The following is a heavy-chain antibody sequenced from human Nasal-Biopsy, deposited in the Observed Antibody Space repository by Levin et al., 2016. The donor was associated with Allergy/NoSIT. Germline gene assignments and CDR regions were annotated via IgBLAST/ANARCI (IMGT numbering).Heavy chain of an antibody. CDR1: GFNFGIYA. J-gene: IGHJ5*02. V-gene: IGHV3-23*01. D-gene: IGHD1-7*01. CDR2: ISYNGAGA. Sequence: GGSLRLSCVASGFNFGIYAMSWVRQAPGKGLEWVSRISYNGAGAYYADSVKGRFTITRDNSKNTVYLQMNSLRAEDTAMYYCVKDLREGYRYNWNYNWFDPWGQGTLVTVSS. CDR3: VKDLREGYRYNWNYNWFDP.